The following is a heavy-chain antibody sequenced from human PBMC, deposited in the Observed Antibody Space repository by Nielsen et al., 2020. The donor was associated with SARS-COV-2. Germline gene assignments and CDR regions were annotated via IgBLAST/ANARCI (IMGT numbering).Heavy chain of an antibody. CDR3: ARDLNSSWLRSSYYYYGMDV. Sequence: WIRQPPGKGLEWVSYISSSSTIYYADSVKGRFTISRDNAKNSLYLQMNSLRDEDTAVYYCARDLNSSWLRSSYYYYGMDVWGQGTTVTVSS. V-gene: IGHV3-48*02. D-gene: IGHD6-13*01. CDR2: ISSSSTI. J-gene: IGHJ6*02.